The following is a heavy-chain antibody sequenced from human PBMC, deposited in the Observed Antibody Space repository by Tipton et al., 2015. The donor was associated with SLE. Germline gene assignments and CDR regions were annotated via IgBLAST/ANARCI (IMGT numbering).Heavy chain of an antibody. J-gene: IGHJ2*01. Sequence: TLSLTCTVSGGSISSGSYYWSWIRQPAGKGLEWIGHIYTSGSTNYNPSLKSRVTISVDTSKNQFSLKLSSVTAAGTAVYYCAREGYSYGPYWYFDLWGRGTLVTVSS. V-gene: IGHV4-61*09. D-gene: IGHD5-18*01. CDR1: GGSISSGSYY. CDR2: IYTSGST. CDR3: AREGYSYGPYWYFDL.